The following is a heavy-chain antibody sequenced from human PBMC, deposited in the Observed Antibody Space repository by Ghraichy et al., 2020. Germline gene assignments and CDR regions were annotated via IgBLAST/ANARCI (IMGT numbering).Heavy chain of an antibody. CDR1: GDSVSSNIAA. D-gene: IGHD6-13*01. J-gene: IGHJ3*01. V-gene: IGHV6-1*01. CDR3: ARDRGIDADGVFSDAFDV. Sequence: SQTLSLTCAISGDSVSSNIAAWNWIRQSPSRGLEWLGRTYYRSKWYYDYGVSVKSRIIISPDTSKNQVSLQLKSVTPEDTAIYFCARDRGIDADGVFSDAFDVWGQGTMVTVSP. CDR2: TYYRSKWYY.